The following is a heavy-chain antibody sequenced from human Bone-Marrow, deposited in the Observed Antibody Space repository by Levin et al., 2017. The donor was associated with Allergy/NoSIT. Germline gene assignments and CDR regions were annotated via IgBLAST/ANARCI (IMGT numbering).Heavy chain of an antibody. V-gene: IGHV1-8*01. Sequence: GESLKISCKASGYTFTSYDINWVRQATGQGLEWMGWMNPNSGNTGYAQKFQGRVTMTRNTSISTAYMELSSLRSEDTAVYYCATATGYCSSTSCYGNYYYYGMDGWGQGTTVTVSS. D-gene: IGHD2-2*01. CDR3: ATATGYCSSTSCYGNYYYYGMDG. CDR1: GYTFTSYD. J-gene: IGHJ6*02. CDR2: MNPNSGNT.